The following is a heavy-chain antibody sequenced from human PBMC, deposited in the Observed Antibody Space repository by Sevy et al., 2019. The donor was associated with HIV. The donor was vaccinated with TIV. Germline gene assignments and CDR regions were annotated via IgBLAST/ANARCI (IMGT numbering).Heavy chain of an antibody. Sequence: GGSLRLSCAAAGFTFNSHAMTWVRQAPGKGLEWVEAISGGGESTYYAGAVKGRFTMSRDNSKNTLYLQMNSLRAEDTAVSYCAKSSLPYGDYHFDQWGQGTLVTVSS. V-gene: IGHV3-23*01. CDR3: AKSSLPYGDYHFDQ. J-gene: IGHJ4*02. CDR2: ISGGGEST. CDR1: GFTFNSHA. D-gene: IGHD4-17*01.